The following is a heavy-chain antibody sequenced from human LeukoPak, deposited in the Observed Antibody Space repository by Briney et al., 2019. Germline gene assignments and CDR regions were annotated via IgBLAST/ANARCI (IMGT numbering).Heavy chain of an antibody. CDR2: IYTSGST. CDR1: GGSISSYY. V-gene: IGHV4-4*07. CDR3: ARDAGDRVVGAMMAFDY. D-gene: IGHD1-26*01. J-gene: IGHJ4*02. Sequence: SETLSLTCTVSGGSISSYYWSWIRQPAGKGLEWIGRIYTSGSTNYNPSLKSRVAMSVDTSKNQFSLKLSSVTAADTAVYYCARDAGDRVVGAMMAFDYWGQGTLVTVSS.